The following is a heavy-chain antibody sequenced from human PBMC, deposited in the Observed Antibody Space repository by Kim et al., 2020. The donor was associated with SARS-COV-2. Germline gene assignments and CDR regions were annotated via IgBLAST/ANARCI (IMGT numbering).Heavy chain of an antibody. V-gene: IGHV4-31*03. CDR3: ARGDLRDGNNCYTY. CDR2: IYYSGNT. Sequence: SETLSLTCTVSGDSVTSGGYYWTWIRQHPEKGLEWIGHIYYSGNTYYNPSLKSRLIISLDTSKNQVSLKVTSVTVADTAVYYCARGDLRDGNNCYTYWGQGTLVTVSS. D-gene: IGHD3-10*01. J-gene: IGHJ4*02. CDR1: GDSVTSGGYY.